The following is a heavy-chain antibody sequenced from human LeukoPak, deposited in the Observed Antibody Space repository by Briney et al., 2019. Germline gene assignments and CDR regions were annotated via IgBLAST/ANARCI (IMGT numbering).Heavy chain of an antibody. Sequence: PGGSLRLSCAASGFTFSSYGMTWVRQAPGKGLEWVSSISGSGGGTYYADSVRGRFTISRDNSKTTVHLQMNSLTADDTAIYYCAKGYYYDSSGPLDYWGQGTLVTVSS. CDR2: ISGSGGGT. V-gene: IGHV3-23*01. CDR3: AKGYYYDSSGPLDY. CDR1: GFTFSSYG. J-gene: IGHJ4*02. D-gene: IGHD3-22*01.